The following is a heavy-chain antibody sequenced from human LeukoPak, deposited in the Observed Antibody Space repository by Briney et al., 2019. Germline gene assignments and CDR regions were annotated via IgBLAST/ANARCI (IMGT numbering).Heavy chain of an antibody. CDR1: GDSVSSNSAA. CDR3: ARGTGEAFDY. V-gene: IGHV6-1*01. CDR2: TYYRSKWYN. D-gene: IGHD7-27*01. Sequence: SQTLSLTCALSGDSVSSNSAAWNWLRQSPSRGLEWLGRTYYRSKWYNDYAVSMKSRITINPDTSKNQFSLQLNSVTPEDTAVYYCARGTGEAFDYWGQGTLVTVSS. J-gene: IGHJ4*02.